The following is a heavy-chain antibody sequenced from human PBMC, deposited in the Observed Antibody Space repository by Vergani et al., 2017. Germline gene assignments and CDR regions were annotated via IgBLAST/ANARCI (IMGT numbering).Heavy chain of an antibody. CDR2: IIPIFGTA. J-gene: IGHJ4*02. CDR1: GGTFSSYA. V-gene: IGHV1-69*01. D-gene: IGHD1-26*01. Sequence: VQLVESGAEVKKPGSSVKVSCKASGGTFSSYAISWVRQAPGQGLEWMGGIIPIFGTANYAQKFQGRVTITADESTSTAYMELSSLRAEDTAVYYCARDRWDQPYFFDYWGQGTLVTVSS. CDR3: ARDRWDQPYFFDY.